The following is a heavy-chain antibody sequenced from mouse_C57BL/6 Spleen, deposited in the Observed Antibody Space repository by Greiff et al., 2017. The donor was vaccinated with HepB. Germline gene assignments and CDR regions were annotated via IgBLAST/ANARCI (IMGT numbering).Heavy chain of an antibody. CDR2: IDPSDSYT. J-gene: IGHJ2*01. Sequence: QVQLQQPGAELVKPGASVKLSCKASGYTFTSYWMQWVKQRPGQGLEWIGEIDPSDSYTNYNQKFKGKATLTVDTSSSTAYMQLSSLTSEDSAVYYCARATTVGYFDYWGQGTTLTVSS. CDR1: GYTFTSYW. CDR3: ARATTVGYFDY. V-gene: IGHV1-50*01. D-gene: IGHD1-1*01.